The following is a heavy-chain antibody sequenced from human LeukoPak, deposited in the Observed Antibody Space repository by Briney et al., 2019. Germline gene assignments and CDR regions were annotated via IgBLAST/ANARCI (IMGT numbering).Heavy chain of an antibody. Sequence: SETLSLTCTVSGYSISSGYYWGWIRQPPGKGLEWIGSIYHSGSTYYNPSLKSRVTISLGTSKNQFSLKLSSVTAADTAVYYCARVGMYYYDSSGYYHTWGQGTLVTVSS. CDR2: IYHSGST. V-gene: IGHV4-38-2*02. D-gene: IGHD3-22*01. CDR3: ARVGMYYYDSSGYYHT. J-gene: IGHJ5*02. CDR1: GYSISSGYY.